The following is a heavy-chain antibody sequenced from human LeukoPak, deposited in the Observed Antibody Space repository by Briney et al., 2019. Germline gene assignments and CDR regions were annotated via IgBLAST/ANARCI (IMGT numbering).Heavy chain of an antibody. CDR3: AKLENSGSPPGFDY. J-gene: IGHJ4*02. V-gene: IGHV3-30*18. CDR2: ISYDGRNE. Sequence: GGSLRLSCAASGFTFSNYGIHWVRQAPGKGLEWVAVISYDGRNEYYADSVKGRFTISRDNSKNTLYLQMSSLRAEDTAVYYCAKLENSGSPPGFDYWGQGTLVTVSS. CDR1: GFTFSNYG. D-gene: IGHD1-26*01.